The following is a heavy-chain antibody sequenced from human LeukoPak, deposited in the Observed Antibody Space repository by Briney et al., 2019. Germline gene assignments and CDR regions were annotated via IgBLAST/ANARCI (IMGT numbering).Heavy chain of an antibody. D-gene: IGHD6-19*01. J-gene: IGHJ6*03. CDR1: GYSISSGYY. Sequence: KPSETLSLTCTVSGYSISSGYYWGWIRQPPGKGLEWIGSGSTYYNPSLKSRVTISVDTSKNQFSLKLSSVTAADTAVYYCARGRAVAGTTGYYYMDVWGKGTTVTVSS. V-gene: IGHV4-38-2*02. CDR2: SGST. CDR3: ARGRAVAGTTGYYYMDV.